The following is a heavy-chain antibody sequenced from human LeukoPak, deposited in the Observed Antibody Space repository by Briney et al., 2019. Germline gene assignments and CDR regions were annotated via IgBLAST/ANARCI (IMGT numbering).Heavy chain of an antibody. CDR3: ARVTYDFWSSPTCYMDV. V-gene: IGHV3-48*01. CDR2: ISSSSSTI. D-gene: IGHD3-3*01. J-gene: IGHJ6*03. Sequence: PGGSLRLSCAASGFTFSSYSMNWVRQAPGKGLEWVSYISSSSSTICYADSVKGRFTISRDNAKNSLYLQMNSLRAEDTAVYYCARVTYDFWSSPTCYMDVWGKGTTVTVSS. CDR1: GFTFSSYS.